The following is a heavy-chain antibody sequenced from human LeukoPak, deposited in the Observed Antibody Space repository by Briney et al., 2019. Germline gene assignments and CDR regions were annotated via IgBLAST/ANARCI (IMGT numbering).Heavy chain of an antibody. Sequence: TSGTLSLTCAVSGGSISGTNWWTWVRQPPGKGLDWIGEIYHSGNTNYNPSLKSRVTISVDKSKNQFSLKLSSVTAADTAVYYCARAYCCYRGSSDLRFDPWGQGTLVTVSS. V-gene: IGHV4-4*02. CDR3: ARAYCCYRGSSDLRFDP. J-gene: IGHJ5*02. CDR2: IYHSGNT. D-gene: IGHD2-2*02. CDR1: GGSISGTNW.